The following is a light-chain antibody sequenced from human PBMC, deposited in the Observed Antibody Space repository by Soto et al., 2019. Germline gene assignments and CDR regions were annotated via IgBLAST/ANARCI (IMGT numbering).Light chain of an antibody. CDR1: SSDVGGNKY. CDR3: ASSTSDSLYV. Sequence: QSALTQPASVSGSPGQSITISCTGTSSDVGGNKYVSWYQQYPGKVPKLLINKVTNRPSGVSYRFSGSKSGNTASLTISALLAEDAADYFCASSTSDSLYVFGTGTKVTVL. J-gene: IGLJ1*01. CDR2: KVT. V-gene: IGLV2-14*01.